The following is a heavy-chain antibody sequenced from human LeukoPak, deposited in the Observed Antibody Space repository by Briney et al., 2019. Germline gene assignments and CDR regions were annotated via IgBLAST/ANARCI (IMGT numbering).Heavy chain of an antibody. J-gene: IGHJ6*04. CDR1: GFTFSSYG. Sequence: GGSLRLSCAASGFTFSSYGMHWVRQAPGKGLERVAFIRYDGSNKYYADSVKGRFTISRDNSKNTLYLQMNSLRAEDTAVYYCAKDERRITIFGVVPPADVWGKGTTVTVSS. V-gene: IGHV3-30*02. CDR2: IRYDGSNK. CDR3: AKDERRITIFGVVPPADV. D-gene: IGHD3-3*01.